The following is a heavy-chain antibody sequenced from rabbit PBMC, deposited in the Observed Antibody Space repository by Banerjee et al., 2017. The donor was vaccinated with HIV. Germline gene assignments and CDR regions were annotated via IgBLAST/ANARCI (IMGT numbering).Heavy chain of an antibody. CDR1: GFSFRSRYN. CDR2: IDIGMFGTT. D-gene: IGHD4-1*01. Sequence: QEQLVESGGGLVQPEGSLTLTCIASGFSFRSRYNMCWVRQAPGKGLEWIACIDIGMFGTTYYASWAKGRFTISKTSSTTVTLQMTSLTAADTATYFCARDLAGVTGWNFGLWGPGTLVTVS. CDR3: ARDLAGVTGWNFGL. V-gene: IGHV1S45*01. J-gene: IGHJ4*01.